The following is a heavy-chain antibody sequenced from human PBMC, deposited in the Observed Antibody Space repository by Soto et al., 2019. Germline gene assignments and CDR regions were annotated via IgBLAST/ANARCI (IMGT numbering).Heavy chain of an antibody. CDR1: GGTFNNYS. CDR2: IIPLFGTT. D-gene: IGHD3-22*01. V-gene: IGHV1-69*13. CDR3: ARPRSHYYDRSAERAFDI. J-gene: IGHJ3*02. Sequence: SVKVSCKASGGTFNNYSISWVRQAPGHALEWMGGIIPLFGTTNYAQKFQGRVTITADESTSTAYMELSSLRSEDTAFYYCARPRSHYYDRSAERAFDIWGQGTMVTVSS.